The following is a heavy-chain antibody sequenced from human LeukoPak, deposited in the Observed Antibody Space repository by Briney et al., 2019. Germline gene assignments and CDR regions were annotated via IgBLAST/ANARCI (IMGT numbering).Heavy chain of an antibody. CDR3: ACRRSPSGFDY. CDR2: IYHSGST. CDR1: GASISGHNW. J-gene: IGHJ4*02. Sequence: PSETLSLTCAVSGASISGHNWWTWVRQPPGKGLEWIGEIYHSGSTNYSPSLKSRVTISVDKSKNQFFLRLTSVTAADAAVYYCACRRSPSGFDYWGRGALVTVSS. V-gene: IGHV4-4*02.